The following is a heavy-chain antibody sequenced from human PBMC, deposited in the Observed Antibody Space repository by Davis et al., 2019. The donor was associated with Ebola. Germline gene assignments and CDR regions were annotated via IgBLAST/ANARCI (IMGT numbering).Heavy chain of an antibody. CDR2: INAGNGNT. D-gene: IGHD6-13*01. J-gene: IGHJ6*02. V-gene: IGHV1-3*01. CDR1: GYTFTSYA. Sequence: ASVKVSCKASGYTFTSYAMHWVRQAPGQRLEWMGWINAGNGNTKYSQKFQGRVTITRDTSASTAYMELSSLRSEDTAVYYCARERIAAAGYYYGMDVWGQGTTVTVSS. CDR3: ARERIAAAGYYYGMDV.